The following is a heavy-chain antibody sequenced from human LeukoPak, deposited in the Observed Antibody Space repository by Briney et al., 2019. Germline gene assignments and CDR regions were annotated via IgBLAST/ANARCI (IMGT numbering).Heavy chain of an antibody. CDR2: IYYSGST. Sequence: SETLSLTCTVSGGSVSSGSYYWSWIRQPPGTGLEWIGYIYYSGSTNYNPSLKSRATISVDTSKNQFSLKLSSVTAADTAVYYCARDLVPGYCSGGSCYPGDAFDIWGQGTMVTVSS. CDR1: GGSVSSGSYY. V-gene: IGHV4-61*01. D-gene: IGHD2-15*01. J-gene: IGHJ3*02. CDR3: ARDLVPGYCSGGSCYPGDAFDI.